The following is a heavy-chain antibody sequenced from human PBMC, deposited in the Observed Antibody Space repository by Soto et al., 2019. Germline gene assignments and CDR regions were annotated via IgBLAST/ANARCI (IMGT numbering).Heavy chain of an antibody. D-gene: IGHD3-9*01. CDR2: IYHSGTT. CDR3: ARGHRYFDWLSRLYYYYGMDV. J-gene: IGHJ6*02. CDR1: GDSISSGYY. Sequence: PSETLSLTCAVSGDSISSGYYWAWIRRPPGRGLEWIGSIYHSGTTYYNPSLKSRVTISVDTSRNQFSLKLSSVTAADTAVYYCARGHRYFDWLSRLYYYYGMDVWGQGTTVTVSS. V-gene: IGHV4-38-2*01.